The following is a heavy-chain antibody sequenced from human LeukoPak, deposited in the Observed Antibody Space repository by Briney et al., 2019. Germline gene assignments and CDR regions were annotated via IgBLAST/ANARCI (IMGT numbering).Heavy chain of an antibody. CDR3: ARDGGLGYCSGGSCYEGDYFDY. CDR1: GGSISSGDYY. CDR2: IYYSGST. D-gene: IGHD2-15*01. Sequence: PSETLSLTCNVSGGSISSGDYYWSWIRQPPGKGLEWIGYIYYSGSTYYNPSLKSRVTISVDTSKNQFSLKLSSVTAADTAVYYCARDGGLGYCSGGSCYEGDYFDYWGQGTLVTVSS. J-gene: IGHJ4*02. V-gene: IGHV4-30-4*01.